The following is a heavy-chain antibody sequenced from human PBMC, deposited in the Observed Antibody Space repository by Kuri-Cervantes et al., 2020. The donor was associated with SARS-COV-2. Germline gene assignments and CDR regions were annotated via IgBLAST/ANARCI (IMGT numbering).Heavy chain of an antibody. D-gene: IGHD3-3*01. J-gene: IGHJ6*02. CDR1: GYTFTGYY. Sequence: SVKVSCKASGYTFTGYYMHWVRQAPGQGLEWMGGIIPIFGTANYAQKFQGRVTITADKSTSTAYMELSSLRSEDTAVYYCASQNYDFWSGYYVYYYYYGMDVWGQGTTVTVSS. CDR2: IIPIFGTA. CDR3: ASQNYDFWSGYYVYYYYYGMDV. V-gene: IGHV1-69*06.